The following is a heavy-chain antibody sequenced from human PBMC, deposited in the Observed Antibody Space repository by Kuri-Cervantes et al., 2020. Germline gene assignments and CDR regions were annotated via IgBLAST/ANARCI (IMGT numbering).Heavy chain of an antibody. CDR2: INHSGST. D-gene: IGHD3-9*01. V-gene: IGHV4-34*01. Sequence: ESLKISCAVYGGSFSGYYWSWIRQPPGKGLEWIGEINHSGSTNYNPSLKSRVTISVDTSKNQFSLKLSSVTAADTAVYYCARVRYFDWRIDYWGQGTLVTVSS. CDR3: ARVRYFDWRIDY. J-gene: IGHJ4*02. CDR1: GGSFSGYY.